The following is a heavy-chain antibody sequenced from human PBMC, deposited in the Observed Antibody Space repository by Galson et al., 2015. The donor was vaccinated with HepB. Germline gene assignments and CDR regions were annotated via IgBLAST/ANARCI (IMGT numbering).Heavy chain of an antibody. CDR1: GLNYSIHW. CDR3: ARSYCSSTSCYKSFDY. J-gene: IGHJ4*02. D-gene: IGHD2-2*02. CDR2: ISGDGSST. Sequence: PLRLYCADSGLNYSIHWLHWVRQAPGKGLVWVSRISGDGSSTSYADSVQGRFVISRDNAENTLYLYMNSLRADDTAVYYCARSYCSSTSCYKSFDYWGQGTLVTVSS. V-gene: IGHV3-74*01.